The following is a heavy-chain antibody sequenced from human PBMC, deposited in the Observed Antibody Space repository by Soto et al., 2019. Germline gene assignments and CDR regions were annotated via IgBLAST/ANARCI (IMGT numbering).Heavy chain of an antibody. CDR1: GGSVSSGSYY. CDR2: IYYSGST. J-gene: IGHJ5*02. V-gene: IGHV4-61*01. D-gene: IGHD1-1*01. CDR3: ARDRLEGWFDP. Sequence: SETLSLTCTVSGGSVSSGSYYWSWIRQPPGKGLEWIGYIYYSGSTNYNPSLKSRVTISVDTSKNQFSLKLSSVTAADTAVYYCARDRLEGWFDPWGQGTLVTVSS.